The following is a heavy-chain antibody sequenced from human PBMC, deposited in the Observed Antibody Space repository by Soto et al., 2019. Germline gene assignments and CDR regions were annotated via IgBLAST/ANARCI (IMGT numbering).Heavy chain of an antibody. V-gene: IGHV1-8*01. J-gene: IGHJ4*02. CDR2: MNPSNGNA. Sequence: ASVKVSCKASGYTFITYDINWVRQATGQGLEWMGWMNPSNGNAGYAQKFQGRLTMTRNTSISTAYMELSSLRSDDTAVYFCAIRKERSGPKYVDSRGQGSLVTVSS. CDR1: GYTFITYD. D-gene: IGHD6-25*01. CDR3: AIRKERSGPKYVDS.